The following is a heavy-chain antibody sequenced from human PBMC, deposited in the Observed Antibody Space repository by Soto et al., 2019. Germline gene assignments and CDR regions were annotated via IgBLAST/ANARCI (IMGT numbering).Heavy chain of an antibody. J-gene: IGHJ5*02. Sequence: SQTLSLTCTVSGGSISSYYWSWIRQPAGKGLEWIGRIYTSGSSNYNPSLKSRVTMSVDTSKNQFSLKLSSVTAADTAVYYCARDLVVGAIEGFDPWGQGTLVTVSS. CDR1: GGSISSYY. D-gene: IGHD1-26*01. V-gene: IGHV4-4*07. CDR3: ARDLVVGAIEGFDP. CDR2: IYTSGSS.